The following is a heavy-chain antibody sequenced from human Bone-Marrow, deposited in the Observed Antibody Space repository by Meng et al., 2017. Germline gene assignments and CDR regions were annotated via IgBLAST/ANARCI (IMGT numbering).Heavy chain of an antibody. Sequence: SVKVSCKASGGTFSSYAISWVRQAPGQGLEWMGGIIPIFGTANYAQKFQGRVTITADESTGTAYMELSSLRSEDTAVYYCARSSRTAMVRVYDAFDIWGQGTMVTVSS. CDR1: GGTFSSYA. D-gene: IGHD5-18*01. J-gene: IGHJ3*02. CDR3: ARSSRTAMVRVYDAFDI. CDR2: IIPIFGTA. V-gene: IGHV1-69*13.